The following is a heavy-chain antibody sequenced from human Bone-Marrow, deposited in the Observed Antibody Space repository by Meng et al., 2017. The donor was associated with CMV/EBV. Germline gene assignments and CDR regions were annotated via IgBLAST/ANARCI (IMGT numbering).Heavy chain of an antibody. Sequence: ASVKVSCKASGYTFTGNDIYWMRQAPGQGLEWMGWINPNNGDTNFAQKFQGRVTMTRDTSISTAYMELSRLRSDDTAVYYCARDSGSYSFDYWGQGTLVTVSS. J-gene: IGHJ4*02. V-gene: IGHV1-2*02. CDR3: ARDSGSYSFDY. CDR1: GYTFTGND. CDR2: INPNNGDT. D-gene: IGHD1-26*01.